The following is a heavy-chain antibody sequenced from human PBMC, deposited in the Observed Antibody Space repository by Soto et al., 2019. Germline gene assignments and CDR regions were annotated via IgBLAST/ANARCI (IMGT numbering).Heavy chain of an antibody. CDR3: AGEDNHDAFDI. J-gene: IGHJ3*02. CDR2: TYYRSKWYN. CDR1: GDSVAANTGA. V-gene: IGHV6-1*01. Sequence: SQTLSLTCAISGDSVAANTGAWNWIRQSPSRGLEWLGRTYYRSKWYNDYAVSVKSRITISPDTPKNQFSLQLDSVTPEDTAVYYCAGEDNHDAFDIWGQGTMVSVS.